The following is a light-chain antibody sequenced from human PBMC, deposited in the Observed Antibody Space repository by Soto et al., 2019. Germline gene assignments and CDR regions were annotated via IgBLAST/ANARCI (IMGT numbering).Light chain of an antibody. CDR3: QQYGISPWT. Sequence: EIVLTQSPATLSLSPGERATLSCGASQSVSNSYLAWYQQKPGLAPRLLIYDASSTATGIPDRFSGSGSGTEFTLTISRLEPEDFAVYYCQQYGISPWTFGQGTKLEIK. CDR1: QSVSNSY. V-gene: IGKV3D-20*01. CDR2: DAS. J-gene: IGKJ2*01.